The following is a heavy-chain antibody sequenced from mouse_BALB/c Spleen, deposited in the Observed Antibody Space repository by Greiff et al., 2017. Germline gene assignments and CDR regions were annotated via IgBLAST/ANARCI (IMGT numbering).Heavy chain of an antibody. Sequence: VQLKESGGGLVQPGGSRKLSCAASGFTFSSFGMHWVRQAPEKGLEWVAYISSGSSTIYYADTVKGRFTISRDNPKNTLFLQMTSLRSEDTAMYYCARPMITTAWFAYWGQGTLVTVSA. V-gene: IGHV5-17*02. J-gene: IGHJ3*01. CDR1: GFTFSSFG. D-gene: IGHD2-4*01. CDR3: ARPMITTAWFAY. CDR2: ISSGSSTI.